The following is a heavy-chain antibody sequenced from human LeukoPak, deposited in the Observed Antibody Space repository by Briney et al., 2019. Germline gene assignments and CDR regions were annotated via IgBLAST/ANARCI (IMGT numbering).Heavy chain of an antibody. CDR2: IYYSGSI. J-gene: IGHJ5*02. V-gene: IGHV4-31*03. Sequence: SETLSLTCTVSGGSISSGGYYWSWIRQHPGKGLEWIGYIYYSGSIYYNPSLKSRVTISVDTSKNQFSLKLSSVTAADTAVYYCAREIVVPAAIVYRWFDPWGQGTLVTVSS. D-gene: IGHD2-2*02. CDR1: GGSISSGGYY. CDR3: AREIVVPAAIVYRWFDP.